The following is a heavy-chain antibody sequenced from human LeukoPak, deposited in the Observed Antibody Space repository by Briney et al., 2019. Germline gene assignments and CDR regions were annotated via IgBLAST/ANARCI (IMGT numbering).Heavy chain of an antibody. J-gene: IGHJ3*02. CDR1: GFTFSSYS. CDR3: ARLYYDSSGYYYGAFDI. Sequence: PGGSLRLSCAASGFTFSSYSMNWVRQAPGKGLEWVSSISSSSSYIYYADSVKGRFTISRDNTKNSLYLQMNSLRAEDTAVYYCARLYYDSSGYYYGAFDIWGQGTVVTVSS. D-gene: IGHD3-22*01. V-gene: IGHV3-21*01. CDR2: ISSSSSYI.